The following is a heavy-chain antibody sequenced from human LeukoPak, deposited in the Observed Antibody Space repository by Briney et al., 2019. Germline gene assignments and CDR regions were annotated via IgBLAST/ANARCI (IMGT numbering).Heavy chain of an antibody. CDR2: FSGAGSST. Sequence: PGGSLRLSCAASGFTFSSYAMSWVRQAPGKGLEWVSAFSGAGSSTNYADSVKGRFTISRDSSKNTLYLQMNSLRVEDTAVYYCATHHDYSNSNYFDFWGPGTLVTVSS. J-gene: IGHJ4*02. V-gene: IGHV3-23*01. CDR1: GFTFSSYA. CDR3: ATHHDYSNSNYFDF. D-gene: IGHD4-11*01.